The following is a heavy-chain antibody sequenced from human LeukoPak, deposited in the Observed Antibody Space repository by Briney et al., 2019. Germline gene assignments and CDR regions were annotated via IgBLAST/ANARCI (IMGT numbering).Heavy chain of an antibody. V-gene: IGHV4-39*01. CDR1: GGSISSSSYY. CDR3: ASPKPDYYGSGSYYSPFDY. J-gene: IGHJ4*02. D-gene: IGHD3-10*01. CDR2: SYYNGST. Sequence: KPSETLSLTCTVSGGSISSSSYYWGWIRQPPGKGLGWIGSSYYNGSTYYNPSLKSRVTISVDTSKNQFSLKLSSVTAADTAVYYCASPKPDYYGSGSYYSPFDYWGQGTLVTVSS.